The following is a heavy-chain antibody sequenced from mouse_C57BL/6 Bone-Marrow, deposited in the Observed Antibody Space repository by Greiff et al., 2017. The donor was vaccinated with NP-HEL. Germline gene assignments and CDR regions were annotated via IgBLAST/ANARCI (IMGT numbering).Heavy chain of an antibody. Sequence: VQGVESGPGLVAPSQSLSITCTVSGFSLTSYAISWVRQPPGKGLEWLGVIWHGGGTNYNPDLKSRLSISKDNSKSQVFLKMNSLQTDDTARYYCAREAKLGPHYFDYWGQGTTLTVSS. CDR1: GFSLTSYA. V-gene: IGHV2-9-1*01. D-gene: IGHD4-1*01. CDR2: IWHGGGT. CDR3: AREAKLGPHYFDY. J-gene: IGHJ2*01.